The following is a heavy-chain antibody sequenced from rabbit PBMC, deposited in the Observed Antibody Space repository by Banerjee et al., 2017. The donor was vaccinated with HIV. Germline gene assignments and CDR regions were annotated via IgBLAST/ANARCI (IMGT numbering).Heavy chain of an antibody. CDR1: GFSFSSNYY. V-gene: IGHV1S45*01. J-gene: IGHJ4*01. D-gene: IGHD1-1*01. CDR3: AREYVNLVNYYNL. Sequence: QEQLVESGGGLVKPGASLTLTCTASGFSFSSNYYMCWVRQAPGKGLEWIACIDAGSSGSTYYASWAKGRFTISKTSSTTVTLQMTSLTAADTATYFCAREYVNLVNYYNLWGPGTLVTVS. CDR2: IDAGSSGST.